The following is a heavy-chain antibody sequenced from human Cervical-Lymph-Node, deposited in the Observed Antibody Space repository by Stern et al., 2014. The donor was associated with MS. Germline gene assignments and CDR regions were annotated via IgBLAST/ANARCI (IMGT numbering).Heavy chain of an antibody. J-gene: IGHJ6*02. CDR2: IYYSGPT. Sequence: QVQLVQSGPGLVKPSQTLSLTCTVSGGSISSDNYYWTWIRQHPGPGLEWIGHIYYSGPTYYNPSLKSRVSITVDTSKNLFSLRLSSVTAADTAVYYCARDHFTTSLDVWGHGTTVTVS. CDR3: ARDHFTTSLDV. CDR1: GGSISSDNYY. V-gene: IGHV4-31*03. D-gene: IGHD2-2*01.